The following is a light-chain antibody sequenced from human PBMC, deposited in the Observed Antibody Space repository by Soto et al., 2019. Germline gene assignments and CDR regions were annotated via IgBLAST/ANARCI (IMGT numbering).Light chain of an antibody. CDR3: QSYDSSLSVVV. Sequence: QAVLTQPPSVSGAPGQRVTISCTGSSSNIGAGYDVHWYQQLPGTAPKLLIYGNSNRPSGVPDRFSGSKSGTSASLAITGLQAGDEADYSCQSYDSSLSVVVFGGGTKLTVL. CDR2: GNS. CDR1: SSNIGAGYD. J-gene: IGLJ2*01. V-gene: IGLV1-40*01.